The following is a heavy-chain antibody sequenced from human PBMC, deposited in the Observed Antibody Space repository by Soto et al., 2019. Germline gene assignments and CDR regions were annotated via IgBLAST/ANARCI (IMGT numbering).Heavy chain of an antibody. D-gene: IGHD3-16*01. Sequence: QVQLQQWGAGLLKPSETLSLTCAVYGGSFSGYYWSWIRQPPGKGVEWIGEINHSGRTTYNPSLISRVTITVDTANNHSSLRLSSVTAADTAVYYCAGGHVGQSSYFQHWGQGTLVTVSS. CDR2: INHSGRT. J-gene: IGHJ1*01. V-gene: IGHV4-34*01. CDR3: AGGHVGQSSYFQH. CDR1: GGSFSGYY.